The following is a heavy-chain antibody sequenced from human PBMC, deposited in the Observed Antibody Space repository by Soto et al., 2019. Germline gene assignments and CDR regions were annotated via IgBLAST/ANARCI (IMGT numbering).Heavy chain of an antibody. CDR2: IFHSGST. CDR3: ARETYGDYVGYFDP. CDR1: GGSISSTNW. V-gene: IGHV4-4*02. J-gene: IGHJ5*02. D-gene: IGHD4-17*01. Sequence: SETLSLTCAVSGGSISSTNWWSWVRQPPGKGLEWIGEIFHSGSTNYNPSLKSRVTISVDKSKNQFSLKLNSVTAADTAVYYCARETYGDYVGYFDPWGQGTLVTVSS.